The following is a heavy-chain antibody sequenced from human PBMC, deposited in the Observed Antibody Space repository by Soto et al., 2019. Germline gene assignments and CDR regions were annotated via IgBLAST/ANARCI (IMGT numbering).Heavy chain of an antibody. V-gene: IGHV3-33*01. CDR3: ERDDDYPDNGFDY. Sequence: QVQLVESGGGVVQPGTSLRLSCAASGFTFSRHGMHWVLQTPGKGLEWLAVILNDASGHWYADSVKGRFTISRDNFENTLYLQMNGIRLEDTAMYYCERDDDYPDNGFDYWGQGTLVTVSS. D-gene: IGHD4-17*01. CDR2: ILNDASGH. J-gene: IGHJ4*02. CDR1: GFTFSRHG.